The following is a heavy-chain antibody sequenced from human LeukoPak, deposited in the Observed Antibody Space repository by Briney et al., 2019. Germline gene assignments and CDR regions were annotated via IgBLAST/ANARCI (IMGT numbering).Heavy chain of an antibody. CDR2: TTAGGGST. J-gene: IGHJ4*02. V-gene: IGHV3-23*01. Sequence: GGSLRLSCAASGFTFSNYVMSWVRQAPGKRLEWVSFTTAGGGSTYYADSVKGRFTISRDNSKNTLYLQMNSLRAEDTAVYHCAKDPRYSYGHWGQGTLVTVSS. CDR3: AKDPRYSYGH. D-gene: IGHD5-18*01. CDR1: GFTFSNYV.